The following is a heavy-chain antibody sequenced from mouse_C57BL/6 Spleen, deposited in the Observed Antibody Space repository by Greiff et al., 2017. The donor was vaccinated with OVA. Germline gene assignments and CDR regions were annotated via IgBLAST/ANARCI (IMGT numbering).Heavy chain of an antibody. Sequence: QVQLQQPGAELVMPGASVKLSCKASGYTFTSYWMHWVKQRPGQGLEWIGEIDPSDSYTNYNQKFKGKSTLTVDKSSSTAYMQLSSLTSEDSAVDYCARRGYGTGNYALDYWGQGTSVTVSS. CDR1: GYTFTSYW. J-gene: IGHJ4*01. D-gene: IGHD2-10*02. CDR2: IDPSDSYT. V-gene: IGHV1-69*01. CDR3: ARRGYGTGNYALDY.